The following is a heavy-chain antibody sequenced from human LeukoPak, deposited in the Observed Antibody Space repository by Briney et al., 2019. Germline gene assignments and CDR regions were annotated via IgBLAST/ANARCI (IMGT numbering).Heavy chain of an antibody. J-gene: IGHJ6*03. CDR1: GFTFSSYS. Sequence: GGSLRLSCAASGFTFSSYSMNWVRQAPGKGLEWVSHISSSSSTISYADSVKGRFTIPRDNAKNSLYLQMNSLRAEDTAVYYCARARHYYYMDAWGKGTTVTVSS. CDR3: ARARHYYYMDA. V-gene: IGHV3-48*01. CDR2: ISSSSSTI.